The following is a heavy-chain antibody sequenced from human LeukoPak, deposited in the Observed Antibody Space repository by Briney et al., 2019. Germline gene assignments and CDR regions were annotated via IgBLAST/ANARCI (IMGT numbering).Heavy chain of an antibody. V-gene: IGHV1-18*01. D-gene: IGHD1-1*01. CDR1: GYTFTSYG. Sequence: GASVKVSCKASGYTFTSYGISWVRQAPGQGLEWMGWISAYNGNTNYAQTLQGRVTKTTDTSTSTAYMELRSLRSDDTAVYYCARDPANWNYDYYYGMDVWGQGTTVTVSS. J-gene: IGHJ6*02. CDR3: ARDPANWNYDYYYGMDV. CDR2: ISAYNGNT.